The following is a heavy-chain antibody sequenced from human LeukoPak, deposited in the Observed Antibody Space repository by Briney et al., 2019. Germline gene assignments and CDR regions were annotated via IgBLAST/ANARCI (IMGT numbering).Heavy chain of an antibody. CDR2: INPNSGGT. Sequence: ASVKVSCKASGYTFTGYYMHWVRQAPGQGLEWMGWINPNSGGTNYAQKFQGRVTMTRDTSISTAYMELSRLGSDDTAVYYCARDYYENLFPAFDIWGQGTMVTVSS. D-gene: IGHD3-16*01. CDR1: GYTFTGYY. CDR3: ARDYYENLFPAFDI. V-gene: IGHV1-2*02. J-gene: IGHJ3*02.